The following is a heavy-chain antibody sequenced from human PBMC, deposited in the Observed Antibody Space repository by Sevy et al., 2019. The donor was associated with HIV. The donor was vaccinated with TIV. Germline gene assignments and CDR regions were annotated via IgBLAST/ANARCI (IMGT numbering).Heavy chain of an antibody. D-gene: IGHD3-10*01. V-gene: IGHV3-30*18. J-gene: IGHJ6*02. CDR2: ISYDGSNK. CDR1: GFTFSSYG. CDR3: AKDADHITMVRGVIPASRGLPYGMDV. Sequence: GGSLRLSCAASGFTFSSYGMHWVRQAPGKGLEWVAVISYDGSNKYYADSVKGRFTISRDNSKNTLYLQMNSLRAEDTDVYYCAKDADHITMVRGVIPASRGLPYGMDVWGQGTTVTVSS.